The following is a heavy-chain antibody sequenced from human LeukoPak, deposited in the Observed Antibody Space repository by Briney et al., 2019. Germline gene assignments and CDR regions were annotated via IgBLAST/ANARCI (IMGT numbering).Heavy chain of an antibody. CDR1: GGSISSGSYY. D-gene: IGHD6-13*01. J-gene: IGHJ4*02. Sequence: SETLSLTCTVSGGSISSGSYYWRWIRQPAGKGLEWIGRIYTSGSTHYNSSLKSRVTISVDTSKNQFSLKLSYVTAADTAVYYCARASIAAAGTVTNFDYWGQGTLVTVSS. CDR2: IYTSGST. CDR3: ARASIAAAGTVTNFDY. V-gene: IGHV4-61*02.